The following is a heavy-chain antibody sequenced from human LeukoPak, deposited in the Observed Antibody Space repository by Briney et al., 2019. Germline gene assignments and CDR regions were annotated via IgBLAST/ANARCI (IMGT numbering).Heavy chain of an antibody. CDR2: FDHSGSN. J-gene: IGHJ4*02. D-gene: IGHD3-16*01. V-gene: IGHV4-38-2*02. CDR3: ARHFPKVDFVQVDYLDY. Sequence: SETLSLTCTVSGYSTSTGYYWGGIPQPPGKGRGGFGSFDHSGSNYYNPSLKNRVTISVDTSKNQVTMRLNSVTAADTAVYYCARHFPKVDFVQVDYLDYWGQGTLVTVSS. CDR1: GYSTSTGYY.